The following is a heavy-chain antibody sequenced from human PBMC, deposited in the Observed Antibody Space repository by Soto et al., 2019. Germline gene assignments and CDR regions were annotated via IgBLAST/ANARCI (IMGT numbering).Heavy chain of an antibody. Sequence: QVQLQQWGAGLLKPSETLSLTCAVYGGSFSGYYWSWIRQPPGKGLEWIGEINHSGSTNYNPSLKSRVTISVDTSKNQFSLKLSSVTAADTAVYYCARLPGRLEDKGPPANDYWGQGTLVTVSS. CDR1: GGSFSGYY. V-gene: IGHV4-34*01. J-gene: IGHJ4*02. D-gene: IGHD3-10*01. CDR2: INHSGST. CDR3: ARLPGRLEDKGPPANDY.